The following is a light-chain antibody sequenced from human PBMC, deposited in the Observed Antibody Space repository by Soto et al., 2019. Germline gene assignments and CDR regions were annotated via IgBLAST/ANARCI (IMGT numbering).Light chain of an antibody. J-gene: IGLJ2*01. CDR2: ANS. CDR1: RSNIGAGYD. CDR3: QSYDSSLSVV. V-gene: IGLV1-40*01. Sequence: QSVLTQPHSVSGAPGQSVTISCTGSRSNIGAGYDVHGYQQLPGTAPKVLSYANSNRPSGVPDRFSGSKSGTSASLAITGLQAEDEADYYCQSYDSSLSVVFVGGTKVTVL.